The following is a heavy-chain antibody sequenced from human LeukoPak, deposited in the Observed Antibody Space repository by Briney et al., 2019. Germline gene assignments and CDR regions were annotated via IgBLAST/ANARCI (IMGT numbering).Heavy chain of an antibody. D-gene: IGHD1-1*01. Sequence: SETLSLTCTVSGASITSWYWSWLRQPAGKRLEWISRVLNTGTTNYNPSLKSRVTMSLDTSKSQISLSMKSVTAADTAVYYCATGSGDFDHWGHGTRVTISS. CDR3: ATGSGDFDH. V-gene: IGHV4-4*07. CDR2: VLNTGTT. J-gene: IGHJ4*01. CDR1: GASITSWY.